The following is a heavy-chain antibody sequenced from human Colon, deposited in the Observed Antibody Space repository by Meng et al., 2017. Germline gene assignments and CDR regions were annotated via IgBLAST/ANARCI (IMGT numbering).Heavy chain of an antibody. V-gene: IGHV4-4*02. CDR1: GGSLISSNW. Sequence: QGQLQESGPGLGKPSGTLSLTCVVSGGSLISSNWWTWVRQAPGKGLEWIGEIYRSGSTNYNPSLKSRVTISIDTSKNEFSLKLTSVTAADTALYYCARRVQYSSGYYYFDFWGQGTLVTVSS. CDR2: IYRSGST. CDR3: ARRVQYSSGYYYFDF. J-gene: IGHJ4*02. D-gene: IGHD3-22*01.